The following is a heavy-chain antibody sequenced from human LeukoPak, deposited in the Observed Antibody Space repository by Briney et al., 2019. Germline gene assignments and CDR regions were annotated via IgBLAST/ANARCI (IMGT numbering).Heavy chain of an antibody. CDR1: GGSISSGGYY. D-gene: IGHD3-16*01. V-gene: IGHV4-31*03. CDR2: IYYSGST. CDR3: ARTTLRHLAMDV. J-gene: IGHJ6*02. Sequence: SETLSLTCTVSGGSISSGGYYWSWIRQHPGKGLEWIGYIYYSGSTYYNPSLKSRVTISVDTSKNQFSLKLSSVTAADTAVYYCARTTLRHLAMDVWGQGTTVTVSS.